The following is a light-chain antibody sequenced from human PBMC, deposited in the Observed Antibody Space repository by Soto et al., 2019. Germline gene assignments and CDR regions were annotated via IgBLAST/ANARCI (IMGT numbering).Light chain of an antibody. CDR3: QSYDSSLSGWV. CDR1: SSNIGAGYD. J-gene: IGLJ3*02. CDR2: GNS. V-gene: IGLV1-40*01. Sequence: QSVLTQPPSVSGAPGQRVTISCTGSSSNIGAGYDVHWYQQLPGTAPKLLIYGNSNRPSGVPDRLSGSKSGTSASLAITGLQAEDEADYYCQSYDSSLSGWVLGGGTKLTVL.